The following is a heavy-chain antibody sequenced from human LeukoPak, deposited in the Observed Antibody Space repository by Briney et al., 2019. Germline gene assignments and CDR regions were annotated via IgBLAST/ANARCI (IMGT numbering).Heavy chain of an antibody. CDR1: GFTVSSNY. CDR3: ARESSGSYFFY. CDR2: IYGGSST. D-gene: IGHD1-26*01. V-gene: IGHV3-66*01. Sequence: GGSPRLSCAASGFTVSSNYMSWVRQAPGKGLEWVSVIYGGSSTYYADSVKGRFTISRDNSKNTLYLQMNSLRAEDTAVYYCARESSGSYFFYWGQGTLVTVSS. J-gene: IGHJ4*02.